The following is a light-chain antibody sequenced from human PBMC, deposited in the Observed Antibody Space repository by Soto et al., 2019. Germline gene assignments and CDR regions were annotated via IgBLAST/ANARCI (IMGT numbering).Light chain of an antibody. CDR2: RDS. CDR1: NIGSKN. J-gene: IGLJ2*01. CDR3: QVWDNFTAV. V-gene: IGLV3-9*01. Sequence: SYELTQPLSVSVALGQTARIPCGGNNIGSKNVQWFQQKPGQAPVLVIFRDSIRPSEIPERFSGSNSGNTATLTISRAQVGDEGDYFCQVWDNFTAVFGGGTKLTVL.